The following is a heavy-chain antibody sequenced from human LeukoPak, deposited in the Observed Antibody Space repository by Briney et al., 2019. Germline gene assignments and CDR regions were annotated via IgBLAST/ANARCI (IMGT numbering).Heavy chain of an antibody. D-gene: IGHD3-22*01. V-gene: IGHV3-23*01. CDR2: ISGSGGST. CDR3: AKDPAYYYDSSGLFDY. J-gene: IGHJ4*02. CDR1: GFTFSSYA. Sequence: PGGSLRLSCAASGFTFSSYAMSWVRQAPGKGLEWVSAISGSGGSTYYADSVKGRFTISRDNSKNTPYLQMNSLRAEDTAVYYCAKDPAYYYDSSGLFDYWGQGTLVTVSS.